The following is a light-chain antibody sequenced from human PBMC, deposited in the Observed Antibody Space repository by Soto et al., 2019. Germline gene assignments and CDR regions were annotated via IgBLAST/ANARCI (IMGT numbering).Light chain of an antibody. V-gene: IGLV2-8*01. CDR2: EVT. CDR1: SSDVGGYNF. CDR3: SSYSGTNNYV. J-gene: IGLJ1*01. Sequence: QSVLPQPPSASGSPGQSVTICCSGTSSDVGGYNFVSWYQQHPGKAPQLIIYEVTKRPSGGPDRFSGYKSGNTAYLTVSGLQAEDDADHYFSSYSGTNNYVFGTGTKVTVL.